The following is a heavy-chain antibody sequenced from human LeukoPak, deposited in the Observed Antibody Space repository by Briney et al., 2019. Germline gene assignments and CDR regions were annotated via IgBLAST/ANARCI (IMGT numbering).Heavy chain of an antibody. CDR3: ARHGGPAAGLDY. D-gene: IGHD6-13*01. J-gene: IGHJ4*02. CDR1: GDSISSSPYY. Sequence: PSETLSLTCNVSGDSISSSPYYWGWIRQPPGKRLEWIASVYSSGTTYYTPSLKSRVTISIDTSKSQFSLRLSSVTAADTAVYYCARHGGPAAGLDYWGQGSLVTASS. V-gene: IGHV4-39*01. CDR2: VYSSGTT.